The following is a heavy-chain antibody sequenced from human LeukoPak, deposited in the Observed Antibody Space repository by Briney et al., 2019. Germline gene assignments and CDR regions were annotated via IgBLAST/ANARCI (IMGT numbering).Heavy chain of an antibody. J-gene: IGHJ4*02. V-gene: IGHV1-46*01. Sequence: ASVKVSCKASGYTFTSYYMHWVRQPPGQGLEWMGIINPSGGSTSYAQKFQGRVTMTRDMSTSTVYMELSSLRSEDTAVYYCAREGSGDIVVVPAAIGPDYWGQGTLVTVSS. CDR1: GYTFTSYY. CDR2: INPSGGST. CDR3: AREGSGDIVVVPAAIGPDY. D-gene: IGHD2-2*02.